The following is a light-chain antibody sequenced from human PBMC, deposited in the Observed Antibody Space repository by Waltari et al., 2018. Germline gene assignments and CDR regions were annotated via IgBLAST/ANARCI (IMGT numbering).Light chain of an antibody. V-gene: IGKV4-1*01. J-gene: IGKJ2*02. CDR1: QRVLSSTHSNNY. Sequence: DIVLTQSPDSLALSLGERATISCRSSQRVLSSTHSNNYLAWYQQRPGQPPKLLFYWASTRVSGVPDRFDGSGSGTDFTLTISSLQAEDLAVYYCQQYYTTPCTFGQGTRLEIK. CDR2: WAS. CDR3: QQYYTTPCT.